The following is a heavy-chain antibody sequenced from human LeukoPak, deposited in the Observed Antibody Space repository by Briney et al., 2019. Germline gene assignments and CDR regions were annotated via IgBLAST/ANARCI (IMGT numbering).Heavy chain of an antibody. Sequence: GSLRLSCAASSFSFSSYAMSWVRQAPGKGLEWVSSIDNSGGTTYYADSVKGRFTISRDNSKNSLYLQMNSLRAEDTAVYYCARAQDIVVVPAAIGPDAFDIWGQGTMVTVSS. V-gene: IGHV3-23*01. D-gene: IGHD2-2*02. CDR1: SFSFSSYA. CDR2: IDNSGGTT. CDR3: ARAQDIVVVPAAIGPDAFDI. J-gene: IGHJ3*02.